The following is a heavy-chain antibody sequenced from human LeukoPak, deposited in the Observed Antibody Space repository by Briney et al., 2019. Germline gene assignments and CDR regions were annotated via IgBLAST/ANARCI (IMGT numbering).Heavy chain of an antibody. V-gene: IGHV3-33*01. CDR1: GFAFSSYG. CDR3: ARGGGSSSWYTWLDY. D-gene: IGHD6-13*01. CDR2: IWYDGSNK. J-gene: IGHJ4*02. Sequence: GGSLRLSCAASGFAFSSYGMHWVRQAPGKGLEWVAVIWYDGSNKYYADSVKGRFTISRDNSKNTLYLQMNSLRAEDTAVYYCARGGGSSSWYTWLDYWGQGTLVTVSS.